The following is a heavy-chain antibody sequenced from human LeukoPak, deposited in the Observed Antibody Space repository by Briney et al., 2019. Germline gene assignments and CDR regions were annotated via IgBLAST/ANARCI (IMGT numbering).Heavy chain of an antibody. D-gene: IGHD3-22*01. CDR3: ARDSSGLDAFDV. CDR2: IYNSGSTSYHSGNT. CDR1: VDSITSSY. V-gene: IGHV4-59*01. Sequence: SETLSLTCTVSVDSITSSYWSWIRQPPGKGLKWIGCIYNSGSTSYHSGNTKFNPSLKSRVTLSVDTSKNQFSLKLTAVTAADTAVYYCARDSSGLDAFDVWGPGTMVTVSS. J-gene: IGHJ3*01.